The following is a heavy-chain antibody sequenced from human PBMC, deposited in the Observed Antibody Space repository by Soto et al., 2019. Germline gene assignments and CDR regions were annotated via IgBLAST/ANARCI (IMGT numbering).Heavy chain of an antibody. CDR1: GYTFTSYG. CDR2: ISAYNGNT. D-gene: IGHD1-26*01. Sequence: SVKVSCKASGYTFTSYGISWVRQAPGQGLEWMGWISAYNGNTNYAQKLQGRVTMTTDTSTSTAYMELRSMRSDDTAVYYSARAVFESGSYYAYDYVMDDCGKGTLVTVYS. V-gene: IGHV1-18*01. J-gene: IGHJ6*04. CDR3: ARAVFESGSYYAYDYVMDD.